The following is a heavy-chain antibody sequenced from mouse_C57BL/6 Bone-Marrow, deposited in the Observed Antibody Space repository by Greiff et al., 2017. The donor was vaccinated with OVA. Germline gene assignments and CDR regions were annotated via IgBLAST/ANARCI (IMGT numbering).Heavy chain of an antibody. J-gene: IGHJ4*01. CDR3: ARQGGYYVYAMDY. CDR2: ISNGGGST. CDR1: GFTFSDYY. D-gene: IGHD2-3*01. V-gene: IGHV5-12*01. Sequence: DVKLQESGGGLVQPGGSLKLSCAASGFTFSDYYMYWVRQTPEKRLEWVAYISNGGGSTYYPDTVKGRFTISRDNAKNTLYLQMSRLKSEDTAMYYCARQGGYYVYAMDYWGQGTSVTVSS.